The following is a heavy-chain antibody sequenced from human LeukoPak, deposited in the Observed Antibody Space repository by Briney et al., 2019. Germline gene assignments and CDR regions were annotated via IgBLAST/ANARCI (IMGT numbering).Heavy chain of an antibody. J-gene: IGHJ4*02. CDR1: GGSISSGGYY. CDR3: ARHIDYDSSGYYAFDY. D-gene: IGHD3-22*01. V-gene: IGHV4-61*08. CDR2: IYYSGST. Sequence: SETLSLTCTVSGGSISSGGYYWSWIRQHPGKGLEWIGYIYYSGSTNYNPSLKSRVTISVDTSKNQFSLKLSSVTAADTAVYYCARHIDYDSSGYYAFDYWGQGTLVTVSS.